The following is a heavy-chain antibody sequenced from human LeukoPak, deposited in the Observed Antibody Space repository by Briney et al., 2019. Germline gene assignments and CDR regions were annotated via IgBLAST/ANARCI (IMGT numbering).Heavy chain of an antibody. CDR2: ISGSGENV. J-gene: IGHJ6*02. D-gene: IGHD2-8*01. CDR1: GFTLSDYY. CDR3: ARDARNGGMDV. Sequence: PGGSLRLSCAASGFTLSDYYVNWIRQAPGKGLEGVSYISGSGENVNYADSAKGRFTISRDNAKNSVYLQMNSLRVEDTAVYYCARDARNGGMDVWGQGTTVTVSS. V-gene: IGHV3-11*01.